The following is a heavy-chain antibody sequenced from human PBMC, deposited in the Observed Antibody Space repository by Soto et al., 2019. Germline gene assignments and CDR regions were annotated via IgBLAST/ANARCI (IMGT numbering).Heavy chain of an antibody. CDR2: INHSGST. V-gene: IGHV4-34*01. D-gene: IGHD1-20*01. CDR3: ARGRGRYNWNDSRRYYYYYLDV. Sequence: SETLSLTCAVYGGSFSGYYWSWIRQPPGKGLEWIGEINHSGSTNYNPSLKSQVTISVDTSKNQFSLKLSSVTAADTAVYYCARGRGRYNWNDSRRYYYYYLDVWGKGTTVTVSS. CDR1: GGSFSGYY. J-gene: IGHJ6*03.